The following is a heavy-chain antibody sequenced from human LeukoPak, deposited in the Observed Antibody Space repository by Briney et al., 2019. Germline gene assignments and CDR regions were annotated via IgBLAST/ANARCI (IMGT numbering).Heavy chain of an antibody. CDR2: INQDGSEK. CDR1: GFTFSNYW. Sequence: PGGSLRLSCAASGFTFSNYWMSWVRQAPGKGLERVTKINQDGSEKYYVDSVEGRFTISRDNSKNTLYLQMNSLRAEDTAVYYCAKVPDYGDHFVVVTAIFDYWGQGTLVTVSS. CDR3: AKVPDYGDHFVVVTAIFDY. D-gene: IGHD2-21*02. V-gene: IGHV3-7*03. J-gene: IGHJ4*02.